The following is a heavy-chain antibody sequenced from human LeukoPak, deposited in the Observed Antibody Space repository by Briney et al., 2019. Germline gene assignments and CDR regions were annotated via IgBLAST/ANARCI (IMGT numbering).Heavy chain of an antibody. Sequence: GGSLRLSCAASGFTFSGHAMSWVRRAPGKGLNWLSTITGGAENTYYADSVKGRFTISRDNSKNTVYLQMDSLRVEDTAVYYCAKVLSGSQDYWGQGTLVTVFS. CDR2: ITGGAENT. CDR3: AKVLSGSQDY. V-gene: IGHV3-23*01. CDR1: GFTFSGHA. J-gene: IGHJ4*02. D-gene: IGHD1-26*01.